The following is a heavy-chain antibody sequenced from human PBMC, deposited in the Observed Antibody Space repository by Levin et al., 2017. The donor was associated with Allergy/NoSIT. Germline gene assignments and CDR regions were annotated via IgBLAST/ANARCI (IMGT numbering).Heavy chain of an antibody. CDR1: GGSISSYY. CDR3: ARDMRGVDYFDY. D-gene: IGHD2-15*01. Sequence: SETLSLTCTVSGGSISSYYWSWIRQPPGKGLEWIGYIYYSGSTNYNPSLKSRVTISVDTSKNQFSLKLSSVTAADTAVYYCARDMRGVDYFDYWGQGTLVTVSS. J-gene: IGHJ4*02. CDR2: IYYSGST. V-gene: IGHV4-59*01.